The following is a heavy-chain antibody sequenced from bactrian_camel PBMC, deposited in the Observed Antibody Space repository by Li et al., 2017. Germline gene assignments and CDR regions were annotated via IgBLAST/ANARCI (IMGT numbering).Heavy chain of an antibody. CDR3: ATGSSGGNWYNY. J-gene: IGHJ4*01. D-gene: IGHD5*01. Sequence: VQLVESGGGSVQTGGSLRLSCAASGLPYSQYCMVWFRQAPGQEREVVASIESDGRTSYADSVKGRFTISRDNTKYTVYLQMNSLKSEDTALYFCATGSSGGNWYNYWGQGTQVTV. CDR2: IESDGRT. V-gene: IGHV3S53*01. CDR1: GLPYSQYC.